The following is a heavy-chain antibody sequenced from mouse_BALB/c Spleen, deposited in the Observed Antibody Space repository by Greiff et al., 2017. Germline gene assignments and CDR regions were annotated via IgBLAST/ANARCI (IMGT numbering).Heavy chain of an antibody. Sequence: VQLQQSGAELARPGASVKLSCKASGYTFTDYYINWVKQRTGQGLEWIGEIYPGSGNTYYNEKFKGKATLTADKSSSTAYMQLSSLTSEDSAVYYCARRDGNPFAYWGQGTLVTVSA. J-gene: IGHJ3*01. CDR3: ARRDGNPFAY. CDR1: GYTFTDYY. D-gene: IGHD2-1*01. V-gene: IGHV1-77*01. CDR2: IYPGSGNT.